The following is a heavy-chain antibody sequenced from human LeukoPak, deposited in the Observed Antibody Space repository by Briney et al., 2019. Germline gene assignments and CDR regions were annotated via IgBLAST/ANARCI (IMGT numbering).Heavy chain of an antibody. CDR2: IRYDGSNK. CDR1: GFTFSSYG. J-gene: IGHJ4*02. D-gene: IGHD3-22*01. CDR3: AKDSSTYYYDSSGYHSPGY. V-gene: IGHV3-30*02. Sequence: GGSLRLSCAASGFTFSSYGMHWVRQAPGKGLEWVAFIRYDGSNKYYADSVKGRFTISRDNSKNTLYLQMNSLRAEDTAVYYCAKDSSTYYYDSSGYHSPGYWGQGTLVTVSS.